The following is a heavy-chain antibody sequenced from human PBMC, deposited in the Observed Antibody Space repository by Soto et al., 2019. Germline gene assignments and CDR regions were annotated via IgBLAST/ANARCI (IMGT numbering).Heavy chain of an antibody. J-gene: IGHJ6*02. CDR3: ARVGVEGYGMDV. Sequence: QVQLVESGGGVVQPGRSLRLSCAASGFTFSSYGMHWVRQAPGKGLEWVAVIWYDGSNKYYADSVKGRFTISRDNSKNTLYLQMNSLRAEDTAVYYGARVGVEGYGMDVWGQGTTVTSP. CDR1: GFTFSSYG. V-gene: IGHV3-33*01. CDR2: IWYDGSNK. D-gene: IGHD3-16*01.